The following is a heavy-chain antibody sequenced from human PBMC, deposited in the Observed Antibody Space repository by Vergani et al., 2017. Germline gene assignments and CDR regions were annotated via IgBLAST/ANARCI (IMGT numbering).Heavy chain of an antibody. CDR3: AGEKDYYGSGSYYTQDY. D-gene: IGHD3-10*01. CDR2: IIPIFGTA. J-gene: IGHJ4*02. CDR1: GGTFSSYA. Sequence: QVQLVQSGAEVKKPGSSVKVSCKASGGTFSSYAISWVRQAPGQGLEWMGGIIPIFGTANYAQKFQGRVTITADESTSTAYMELSSRRSEDTAVYYCAGEKDYYGSGSYYTQDYWGQGTLATVSS. V-gene: IGHV1-69*12.